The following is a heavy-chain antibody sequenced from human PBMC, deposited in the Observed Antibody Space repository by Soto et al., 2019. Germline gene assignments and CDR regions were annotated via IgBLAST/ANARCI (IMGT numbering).Heavy chain of an antibody. V-gene: IGHV4-31*03. J-gene: IGHJ5*02. D-gene: IGHD3-16*01. CDR3: ARSLGGWFDP. Sequence: QVQLQESGPGLVKPSQTLSLTCTVSGGSISSGRYYWSWIRQHPGKGLEWIGYIYNSGNTYYYPSLKSRVSILIDTSNNQFSLRLSSVTAADTAVYYCARSLGGWFDPWGQGTLVTVSS. CDR1: GGSISSGRYY. CDR2: IYNSGNT.